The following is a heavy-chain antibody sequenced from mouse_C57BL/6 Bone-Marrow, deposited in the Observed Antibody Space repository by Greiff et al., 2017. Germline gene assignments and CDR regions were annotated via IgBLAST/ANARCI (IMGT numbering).Heavy chain of an antibody. Sequence: QVQLQQSGAELVRPGSSVKLSCKASGYTFTSYWMDWVKQRPGQGLEWIGNIYPSDSETHYNQKFKDKATLTVDKSSSTAYMQLSSLTSEDSAVYYCARIDYPYYFDYWGQGTTLTVSS. CDR1: GYTFTSYW. D-gene: IGHD2-4*01. V-gene: IGHV1-61*01. CDR3: ARIDYPYYFDY. J-gene: IGHJ2*01. CDR2: IYPSDSET.